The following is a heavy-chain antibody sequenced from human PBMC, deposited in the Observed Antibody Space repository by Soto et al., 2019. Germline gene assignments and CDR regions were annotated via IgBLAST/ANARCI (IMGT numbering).Heavy chain of an antibody. CDR2: IYHTGST. J-gene: IGHJ3*02. V-gene: IGHV4-59*01. CDR1: GGSISTSY. CDR3: ARTQLGSFDI. D-gene: IGHD3-16*01. Sequence: QVQLQESGPGLVKPSETLSLTCNVSGGSISTSYWSWIRQPPGKGLEWIGYIYHTGSTNYNPSLRSRVNISVDTSKKQFSLRLRSGTAADTAVYYCARTQLGSFDIWGQGTMVTVSS.